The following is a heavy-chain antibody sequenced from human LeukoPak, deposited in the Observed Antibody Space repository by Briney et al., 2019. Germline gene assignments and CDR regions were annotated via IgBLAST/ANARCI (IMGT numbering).Heavy chain of an antibody. Sequence: SVKVSCKASGGTFSNYAIHWVRQAPGQGLAWMGGTIPVFGTADYARKFQDRVTITADKSTNTAYLELSSLRSEDTAIYYCAGSSSSWSYFYYMDVWGKGTTVTVSS. CDR3: AGSSSSWSYFYYMDV. J-gene: IGHJ6*03. CDR1: GGTFSNYA. D-gene: IGHD2-2*01. V-gene: IGHV1-69*06. CDR2: TIPVFGTA.